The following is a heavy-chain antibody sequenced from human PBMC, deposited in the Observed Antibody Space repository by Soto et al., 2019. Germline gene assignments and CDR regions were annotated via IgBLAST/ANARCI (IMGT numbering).Heavy chain of an antibody. CDR2: ISGSGGST. D-gene: IGHD3-22*01. J-gene: IGHJ4*02. CDR1: GFTFSSYA. V-gene: IGHV3-23*01. CDR3: AKPSAYYYDSSGKDDY. Sequence: GGSLRLSCAASGFTFSSYAMRWVRRAPGKGLEWVSAISGSGGSTYYADSVKGRFTISRDNSKNTLYLQMNSLRAEDTAVYYCAKPSAYYYDSSGKDDYWGQGTLVTVSS.